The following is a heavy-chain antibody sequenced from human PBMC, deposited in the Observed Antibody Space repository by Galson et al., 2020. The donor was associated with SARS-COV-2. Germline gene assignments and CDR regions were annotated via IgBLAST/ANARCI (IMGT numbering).Heavy chain of an antibody. CDR3: ARARTYDHSGDRAFDI. CDR1: GFTFSSFA. J-gene: IGHJ3*02. V-gene: IGHV3-64*01. CDR2: ISTNGGST. D-gene: IGHD3-22*01. Sequence: GGSLRLSCAASGFTFSSFAMHWVRQAPGRGLEYVLSISTNGGSTYYANSVNGRFTISRANSKNTLYLQMGSLRAEDMAIYYCARARTYDHSGDRAFDIWGQGTMVSVSS.